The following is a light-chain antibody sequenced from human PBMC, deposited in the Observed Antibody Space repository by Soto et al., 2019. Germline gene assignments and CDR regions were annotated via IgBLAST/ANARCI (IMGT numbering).Light chain of an antibody. J-gene: IGKJ5*01. V-gene: IGKV3-20*01. CDR2: GAS. CDR3: QQYDDSPIT. Sequence: EIVLTQSPGTLSLSPGERATLSCRASQSVRGNFLAWYQQKPGQAPRFLIYGASSRASGIPDRFSGSGSGTDFTLTISRLEPEDFAVYYCQQYDDSPITFGQGTRLEIK. CDR1: QSVRGNF.